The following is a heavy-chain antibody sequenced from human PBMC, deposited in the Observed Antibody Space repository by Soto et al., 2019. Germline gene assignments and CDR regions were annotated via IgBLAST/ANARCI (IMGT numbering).Heavy chain of an antibody. D-gene: IGHD3-16*02. V-gene: IGHV5-51*01. Sequence: GESLKISCKGSGYSFSNYWIAWLRQAPGKDLEWVGVIYPAASDARYSPSFQGQVTISVDNSISTAYLQWSSLTASDTAIYYCARLLCLSATCYTGSRPFFDYWGRGALVTVS. J-gene: IGHJ4*02. CDR3: ARLLCLSATCYTGSRPFFDY. CDR1: GYSFSNYW. CDR2: IYPAASDA.